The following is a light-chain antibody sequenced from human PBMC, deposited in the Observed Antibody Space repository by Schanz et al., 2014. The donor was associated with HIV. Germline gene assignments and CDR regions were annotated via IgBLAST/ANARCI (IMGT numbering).Light chain of an antibody. CDR3: AAWDEGLKGLV. V-gene: IGLV2-8*01. CDR2: EVI. Sequence: QSALTQPPSASGSPGQSVTISCTGTSSDVGGYNHVSWYQQYPGKAPKLMIYEVIKRPSGVPDRFSGSKSGSTASLAISGLQSEDESDYYCAAWDEGLKGLVFGTGTKPPS. CDR1: SSDVGGYNH. J-gene: IGLJ1*01.